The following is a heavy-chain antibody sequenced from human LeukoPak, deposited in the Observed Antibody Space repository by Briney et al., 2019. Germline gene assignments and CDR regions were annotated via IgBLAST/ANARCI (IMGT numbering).Heavy chain of an antibody. CDR2: IFYSGRT. V-gene: IGHV4-61*01. CDR3: VRDEKRDDGGAYAPRFDS. Sequence: PSETLSLTCTVSGGSVSSGSYYWSWIRQPPGKGLEWIGNIFYSGRTNYNPSLKSRVTISVDTSKNQFSLKLSSVAAADTAIYYCVRDEKRDDGGAYAPRFDSWGQGTLVTVST. CDR1: GGSVSSGSYY. D-gene: IGHD3-22*01. J-gene: IGHJ4*02.